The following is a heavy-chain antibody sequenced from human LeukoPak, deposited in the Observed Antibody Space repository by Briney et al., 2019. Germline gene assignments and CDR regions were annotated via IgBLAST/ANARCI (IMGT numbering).Heavy chain of an antibody. CDR2: INPSGGST. CDR1: GYTFTSYY. J-gene: IGHJ6*02. CDR3: ARNPGCSSTSCQFYYYYGMDV. V-gene: IGHV1-46*01. D-gene: IGHD2-2*01. Sequence: ASVKVSCKAPGYTFTSYYMHWVRQAPGQGLEWMGIINPSGGSTSYAQKFQGRVTMTRDTSTSTVYMELSSLRSEDTAVYYCARNPGCSSTSCQFYYYYGMDVWGQGTTVTVSS.